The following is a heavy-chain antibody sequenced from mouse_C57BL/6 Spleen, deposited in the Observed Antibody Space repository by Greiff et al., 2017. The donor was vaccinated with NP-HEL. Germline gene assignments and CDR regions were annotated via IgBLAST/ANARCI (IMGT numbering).Heavy chain of an antibody. Sequence: DAGGGLVQPKGSLKLSCAASGFSFNTYAMNWVRQAPGKGLEWVARIRSKSNNYATYYADSVKDRFTISRDDSESMLYLQMNNLKTEDTAMYYCVRQGDYYYYAMDYWGQGTSVTVSS. J-gene: IGHJ4*01. CDR1: GFSFNTYA. CDR2: IRSKSNNYAT. D-gene: IGHD1-1*01. V-gene: IGHV10-1*01. CDR3: VRQGDYYYYAMDY.